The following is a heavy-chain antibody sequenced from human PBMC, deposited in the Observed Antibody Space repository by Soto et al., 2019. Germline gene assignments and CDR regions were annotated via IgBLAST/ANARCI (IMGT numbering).Heavy chain of an antibody. D-gene: IGHD5-18*01. J-gene: IGHJ4*02. Sequence: GGSLRLSCAASGFTFSSYVMHWVRQAPGKGLEWVAVISYDGSNKYYADSVKGRFTISRDNSRNTLYLQMNSLRAEDTAVYYCAKDRNGYSYGYNDYWGQGTLVTVSS. CDR2: ISYDGSNK. V-gene: IGHV3-30*18. CDR1: GFTFSSYV. CDR3: AKDRNGYSYGYNDY.